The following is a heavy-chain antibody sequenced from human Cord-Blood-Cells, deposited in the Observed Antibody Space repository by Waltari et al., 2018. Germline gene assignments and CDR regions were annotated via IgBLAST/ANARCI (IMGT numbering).Heavy chain of an antibody. V-gene: IGHV1-69*01. CDR2: IIPIFGTA. D-gene: IGHD3-16*01. Sequence: QVQLVQSGAEVKKHGSSVKVSCKASGGTFSSYAISWVRQDPGQGLEWMGGIIPIFGTANYAQKFQGRVTITADESTSTAYMELSSLRSEDTAVYYCARESSGTTFGYGNWFDPWGQGTLVTVSS. CDR3: ARESSGTTFGYGNWFDP. CDR1: GGTFSSYA. J-gene: IGHJ5*02.